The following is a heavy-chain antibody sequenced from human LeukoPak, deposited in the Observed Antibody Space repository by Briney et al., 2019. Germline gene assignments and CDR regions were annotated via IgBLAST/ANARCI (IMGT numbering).Heavy chain of an antibody. CDR2: TYYRSKWYN. D-gene: IGHD3-10*01. V-gene: IGHV6-1*01. Sequence: SQTLSLTCAISGDSVSSNSAAWNWIRQSPSRGLEWLGRTYYRSKWYNDYAVSVKSRITINPDTSKNQFSLQLNSVTPEDTAVYYCARLNGIYYGSGSPFDYWGQGTLVTVSS. CDR1: GDSVSSNSAA. CDR3: ARLNGIYYGSGSPFDY. J-gene: IGHJ4*02.